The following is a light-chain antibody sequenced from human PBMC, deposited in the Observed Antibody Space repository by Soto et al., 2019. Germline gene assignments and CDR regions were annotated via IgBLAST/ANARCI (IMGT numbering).Light chain of an antibody. CDR3: SSYTSTSRYV. J-gene: IGLJ1*01. CDR2: EVT. Sequence: SVVAPPPSLSGSPGQSVTISCTGTSSDVGKYDRVSWYQQPPGTAPKLIIYEVTNRPSGVPARFSGSKSGNTASLTISGLQAEDEADYYCSSYTSTSRYVFGAGTKVTVL. CDR1: SSDVGKYDR. V-gene: IGLV2-18*02.